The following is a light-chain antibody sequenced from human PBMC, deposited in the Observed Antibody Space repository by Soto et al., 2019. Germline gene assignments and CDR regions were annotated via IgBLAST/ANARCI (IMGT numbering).Light chain of an antibody. CDR1: QSVSSSY. J-gene: IGKJ1*01. CDR2: GAS. CDR3: QQYNNWPPWT. V-gene: IGKV3-15*01. Sequence: IALTQSQGTLSLSPGERATLSCRASQSVSSSYLAWYQQKPGQAPRLLIYGASTRATGIPARFSGSGSGTEFTLTISSLQSEDFAVYYCQQYNNWPPWTFGQGTKVDI.